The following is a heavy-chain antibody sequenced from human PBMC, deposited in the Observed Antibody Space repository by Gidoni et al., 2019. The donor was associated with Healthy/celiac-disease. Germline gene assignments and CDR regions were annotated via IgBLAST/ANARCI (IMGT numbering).Heavy chain of an antibody. V-gene: IGHV4-31*03. Sequence: QVQLHESGPGLVKPSQTLSLTCTVSCGSISSGGYFWRWIRQHPGKGLEWIGYIYYSGSTYYNPSLKSRFTISVDTAKNQFSLKMSSVTAADTAVYYCARTYSSSHFDYWGQGTLVTVSS. J-gene: IGHJ4*02. CDR1: CGSISSGGYF. CDR3: ARTYSSSHFDY. D-gene: IGHD6-6*01. CDR2: IYYSGST.